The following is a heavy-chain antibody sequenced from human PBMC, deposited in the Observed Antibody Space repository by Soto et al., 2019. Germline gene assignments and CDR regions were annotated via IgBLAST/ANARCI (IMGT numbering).Heavy chain of an antibody. CDR2: IIPIFGTA. Sequence: ASVKVSCKASGGTFSSYAISWVRQAPGQGLEWIGGIIPIFGTANYAQKFQGRVTITADESTSTAYMELSSLRSEDTAVYYCARAHYAWFDPWGQGTLVTVSS. V-gene: IGHV1-69*13. D-gene: IGHD4-17*01. J-gene: IGHJ5*02. CDR3: ARAHYAWFDP. CDR1: GGTFSSYA.